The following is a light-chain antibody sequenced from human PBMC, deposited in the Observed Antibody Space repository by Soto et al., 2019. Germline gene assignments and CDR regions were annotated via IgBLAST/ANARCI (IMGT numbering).Light chain of an antibody. J-gene: IGKJ5*01. CDR2: GAS. CDR3: QHYDSLPIT. V-gene: IGKV3-20*01. CDR1: QSVSSN. Sequence: EIVMTQSPAPLSVSPGERATLSCRASQSVSSNLAWYQQKPGQPPRLIIYGASSRATGIPDRFSGSGSGTDFTLTISRLEPEDVAVFYCQHYDSLPITFGQGTRLEIK.